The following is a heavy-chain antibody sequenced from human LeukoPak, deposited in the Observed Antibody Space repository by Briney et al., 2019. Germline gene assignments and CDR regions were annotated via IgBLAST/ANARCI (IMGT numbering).Heavy chain of an antibody. CDR1: GYSFTSYR. Sequence: GESLNISCKGSGYSFTSYRIGWVRQMPGKGLEWMGIIYPDDSDTTYSPSFQGQVTISVDKSISTAYLRWSSLKASDSAMYYCARRSDRSAHFDYWGRGTLVTVSS. CDR3: ARRSDRSAHFDY. CDR2: IYPDDSDT. D-gene: IGHD3-22*01. V-gene: IGHV5-51*01. J-gene: IGHJ4*02.